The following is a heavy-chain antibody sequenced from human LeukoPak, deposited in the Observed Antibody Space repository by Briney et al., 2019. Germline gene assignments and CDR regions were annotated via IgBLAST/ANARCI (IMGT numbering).Heavy chain of an antibody. D-gene: IGHD3-22*01. CDR1: GYTFTDYY. V-gene: IGHV1-69-2*01. J-gene: IGHJ4*02. Sequence: ASVKVSCKVSGYTFTDYYMHWAQQAPGKGLEWMGLVDPEDGETIYAEKFQGRVTITADTSTDTAYMELSSLRSEDTAVYYCATDRPSDSSGYNCWGQGTLVTVSS. CDR3: ATDRPSDSSGYNC. CDR2: VDPEDGET.